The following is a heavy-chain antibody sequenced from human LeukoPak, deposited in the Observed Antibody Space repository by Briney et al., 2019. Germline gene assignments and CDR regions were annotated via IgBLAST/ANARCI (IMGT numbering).Heavy chain of an antibody. CDR2: IRYDGSNK. CDR1: GFTFSSYG. CDR3: AKDGCSGGSCYHFDY. D-gene: IGHD2-15*01. V-gene: IGHV3-30*02. J-gene: IGHJ4*02. Sequence: GGPLRLSCAASGFTFSSYGMHWVRQAPGKGLEWVAFIRYDGSNKYYADSVKGRFTISRDNSKNTLYLQMNSLRAEDTAVYYCAKDGCSGGSCYHFDYWGQGTLVTVSS.